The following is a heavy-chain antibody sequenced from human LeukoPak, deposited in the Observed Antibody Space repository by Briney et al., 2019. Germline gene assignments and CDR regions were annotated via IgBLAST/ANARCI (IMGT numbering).Heavy chain of an antibody. Sequence: GGSLRLSCAASGFTFTSYAMSWVRQAPGQGLEWVSVISGSGGGTYYAASVKGRFTISRDNAKNTLDLQMNSLRAEDTAVYYCARGSSASTYANIDFWGQGTLVTVSS. J-gene: IGHJ4*02. CDR2: ISGSGGGT. CDR3: ARGSSASTYANIDF. CDR1: GFTFTSYA. V-gene: IGHV3-23*01. D-gene: IGHD2-2*01.